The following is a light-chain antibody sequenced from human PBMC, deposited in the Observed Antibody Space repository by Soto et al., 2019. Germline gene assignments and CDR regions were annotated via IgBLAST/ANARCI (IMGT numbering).Light chain of an antibody. J-gene: IGKJ1*01. CDR3: QQYHIYSGK. CDR2: KAS. V-gene: IGKV1-5*03. Sequence: DIQMTHSPSTLSASVGDRVTITCRASQTIDSWLAWYQQRPGKPPNLLIYKASTLASGVPSRFSGSGSGTEFTLTINSLQPDDFATYYCQQYHIYSGKFGQGTKVDIK. CDR1: QTIDSW.